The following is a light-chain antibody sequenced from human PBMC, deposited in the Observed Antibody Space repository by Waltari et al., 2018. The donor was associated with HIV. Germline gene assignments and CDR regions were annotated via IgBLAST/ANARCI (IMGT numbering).Light chain of an antibody. CDR1: QTVSTH. CDR3: EQRYSNPRT. Sequence: DIQLTQSPSSLSASVGDRVTIVCLTSQTVSTHINVYQHKPRKIPGLLICASSSMQSGVPSMFSCSGSGTDFTLTLSSLQPDDFATYYCEQRYSNPRTFGPGTKV. CDR2: ASS. V-gene: IGKV1-39*01. J-gene: IGKJ3*01.